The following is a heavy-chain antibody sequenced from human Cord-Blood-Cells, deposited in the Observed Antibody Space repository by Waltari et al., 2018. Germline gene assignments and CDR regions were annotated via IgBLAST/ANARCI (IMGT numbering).Heavy chain of an antibody. Sequence: QLQLQESGPGLVKPSETLSLTCTVSGGSISSSSYYWGWIRQPPGKGVEWIGGIYYSGSTYYNPSLKSRVPISVDTSKNQFPLKLSSVTAADTAVYYCARHHYDFWSGYYNWFDPWGQGTLVTVSS. CDR1: GGSISSSSYY. J-gene: IGHJ5*02. D-gene: IGHD3-3*01. CDR3: ARHHYDFWSGYYNWFDP. CDR2: IYYSGST. V-gene: IGHV4-39*01.